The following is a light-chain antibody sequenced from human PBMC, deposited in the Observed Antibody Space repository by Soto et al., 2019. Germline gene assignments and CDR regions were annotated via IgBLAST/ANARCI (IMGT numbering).Light chain of an antibody. CDR2: EIY. Sequence: QSVLTQPASVSGSPGQSITISCTGTSSDVGAYNYVYWYQHHPGKAPKLMIYEIYNRPSGVSRRFSGSKSGTTASLTISGLPADDDADYYCSSYTISGLFVFGTGTKLTVL. J-gene: IGLJ1*01. CDR3: SSYTISGLFV. V-gene: IGLV2-14*01. CDR1: SSDVGAYNY.